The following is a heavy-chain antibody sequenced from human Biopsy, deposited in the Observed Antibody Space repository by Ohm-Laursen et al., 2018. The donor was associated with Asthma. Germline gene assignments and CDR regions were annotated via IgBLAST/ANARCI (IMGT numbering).Heavy chain of an antibody. Sequence: SLRLSCAASRFTYEMHWVRQAPGKGLEWVAVISYDGSSIYYADSVKGRFTISRDNSENTLYLQMNSLRPDDTAVYYCARDVMEWYLPAFDFWGQGTLVTVSS. CDR3: ARDVMEWYLPAFDF. D-gene: IGHD3-3*01. CDR2: ISYDGSSI. CDR1: RFTYE. V-gene: IGHV3-30*19. J-gene: IGHJ4*02.